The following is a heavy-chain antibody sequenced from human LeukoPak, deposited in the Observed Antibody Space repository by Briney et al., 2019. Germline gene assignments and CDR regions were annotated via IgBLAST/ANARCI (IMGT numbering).Heavy chain of an antibody. CDR2: IYSGGST. CDR3: AKSHSLEYRGYFDY. D-gene: IGHD2/OR15-2a*01. CDR1: GFTVSSNY. V-gene: IGHV3-53*01. J-gene: IGHJ4*02. Sequence: PGGSLRLSCAASGFTVSSNYMSWVRQAPGKGLEWVSVIYSGGSTYYADSVKGRFTISRGNSKNTLYLLMNELSAEDTAVYYCAKSHSLEYRGYFDYWGQGTLVTVSS.